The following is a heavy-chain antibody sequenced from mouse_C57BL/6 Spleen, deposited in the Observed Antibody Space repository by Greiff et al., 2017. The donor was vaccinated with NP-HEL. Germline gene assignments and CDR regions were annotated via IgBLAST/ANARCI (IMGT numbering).Heavy chain of an antibody. CDR2: ISSGGSYT. D-gene: IGHD3-2*02. CDR3: ARGAAQAPFAY. J-gene: IGHJ3*01. Sequence: EVMLVESGGDLVKPGGSLKLSCAASGFTFSSYGMSWVRQTPDKRLEWVATISSGGSYTYYPDSVKGRFTISRDNAKNTLYLQMSSLKSEDTAMYYCARGAAQAPFAYWGQGTLVTVSA. V-gene: IGHV5-6*02. CDR1: GFTFSSYG.